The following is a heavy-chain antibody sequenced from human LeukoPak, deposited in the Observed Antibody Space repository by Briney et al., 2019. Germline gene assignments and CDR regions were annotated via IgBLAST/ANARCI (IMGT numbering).Heavy chain of an antibody. Sequence: SETLSLTCTVSGGSISSYYWSWIRQPPGKGLEWIGYIYYSGSTNYNPSLKSRVTISVDTSKNQFSLKLSSVTAADTAVYYCARSITIFGVVQYYFDYWGQGTLVTVSS. CDR2: IYYSGST. V-gene: IGHV4-59*01. J-gene: IGHJ4*02. CDR3: ARSITIFGVVQYYFDY. D-gene: IGHD3-3*01. CDR1: GGSISSYY.